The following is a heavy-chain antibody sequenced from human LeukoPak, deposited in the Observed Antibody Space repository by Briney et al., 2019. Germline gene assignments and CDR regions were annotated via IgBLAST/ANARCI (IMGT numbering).Heavy chain of an antibody. Sequence: ASVKVSCKASGYTFTGYYMHWVRQAPGQGLEWMGWINPNTGGTTYAQKFQGRVTMTRDTSISTAYMELRSLRSDDTAVYYCACWVATIYGAFDIWGQGTMVTVSS. CDR2: INPNTGGT. J-gene: IGHJ3*02. CDR3: ACWVATIYGAFDI. V-gene: IGHV1-2*02. CDR1: GYTFTGYY. D-gene: IGHD5-12*01.